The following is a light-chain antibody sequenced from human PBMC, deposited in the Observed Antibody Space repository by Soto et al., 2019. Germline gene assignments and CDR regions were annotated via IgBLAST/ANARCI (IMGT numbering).Light chain of an antibody. CDR2: EVT. Sequence: QSALTQPPSASGSPGQSVTISCTGTSSDVGSYNYVSWYQQHPGRAPKLMIYEVTKRPSGVPDRFSGSKSGNTASLTVSGLQAADEADYYCSSYAGSNNFPYVFGTGTKVTVL. CDR3: SSYAGSNNFPYV. CDR1: SSDVGSYNY. V-gene: IGLV2-8*01. J-gene: IGLJ1*01.